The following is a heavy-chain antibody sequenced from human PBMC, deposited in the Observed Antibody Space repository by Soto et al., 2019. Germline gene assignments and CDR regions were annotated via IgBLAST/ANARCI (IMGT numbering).Heavy chain of an antibody. V-gene: IGHV1-18*01. D-gene: IGHD3-22*01. CDR2: VSTYNTNT. CDR3: ARELNTDSSAYYPFAY. Sequence: ASVKVSCKTSGYTFSDYGLAWLRQTPGQRPEWMGWVSTYNTNTNYAQKFQGRVTMTTDTSTTTTSMELRSLRSDDTAVDYCARELNTDSSAYYPFAYWGQG. CDR1: GYTFSDYG. J-gene: IGHJ4*02.